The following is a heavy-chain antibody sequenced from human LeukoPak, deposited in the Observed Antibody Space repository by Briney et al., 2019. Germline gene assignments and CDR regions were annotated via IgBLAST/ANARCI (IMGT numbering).Heavy chain of an antibody. J-gene: IGHJ3*02. D-gene: IGHD6-19*01. Sequence: PGGSLRLSCAASGFTFSSYGMHWVRQAPGKGLEWVAFIRYDGSNKYYADSVKGRFTISRDNSKNTLYLQMNSLRAEDTAVYYCAREGIAVAATRSAFDIWGQGTMVTVSS. CDR3: AREGIAVAATRSAFDI. V-gene: IGHV3-30*02. CDR2: IRYDGSNK. CDR1: GFTFSSYG.